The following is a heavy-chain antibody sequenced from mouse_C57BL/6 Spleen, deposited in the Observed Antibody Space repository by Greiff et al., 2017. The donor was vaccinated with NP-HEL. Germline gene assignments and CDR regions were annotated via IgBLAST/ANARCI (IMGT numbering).Heavy chain of an antibody. CDR1: GYSFTGYY. CDR2: INPSTGGT. D-gene: IGHD3-2*02. V-gene: IGHV1-42*01. J-gene: IGHJ3*01. CDR3: AIDSSGYTAWFAY. Sequence: EVQLQQSGPELVKPGASVKISCKASGYSFTGYYMNWVKQSPEKSLEWIGEINPSTGGTTYNQKFKAKATLTVDKSSSTAYMQLKSLTSEDSAVYYCAIDSSGYTAWFAYWGQGTLVTVSA.